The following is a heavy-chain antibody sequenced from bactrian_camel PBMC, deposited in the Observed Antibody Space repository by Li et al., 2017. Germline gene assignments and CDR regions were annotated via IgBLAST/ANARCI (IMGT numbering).Heavy chain of an antibody. J-gene: IGHJ4*01. CDR3: VTAESLDCTYGYWYKY. CDR2: RYSEDRIGFT. V-gene: IGHV3S6*01. D-gene: IGHD5*01. Sequence: HVQLVESGGGLVQPGGSLRLSCAASGYTASTYCMAWFRQAPGKEREGVGARYSEDRIGFTRYGDSVKGRFAVSKGTADNTFLLQMNSLKTEDTAVYYCVTAESLDCTYGYWYKYWGQGTQVTVS. CDR1: GYTASTYC.